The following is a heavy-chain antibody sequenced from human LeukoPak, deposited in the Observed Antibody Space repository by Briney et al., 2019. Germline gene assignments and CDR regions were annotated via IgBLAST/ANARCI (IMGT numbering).Heavy chain of an antibody. J-gene: IGHJ4*02. CDR2: IWYDGSNK. V-gene: IGHV3-33*01. CDR3: ARDVSYNSLDY. CDR1: GFTFSSYG. Sequence: GGSLRLSCAASGFTFSSYGMHWVRQAPGKGLEWVAVIWYDGSNKYYADSVKGRSTISRDNSKNTLYLEMNSLRAEDTAVYYCARDVSYNSLDYWGQGTLVTVSS. D-gene: IGHD6-13*01.